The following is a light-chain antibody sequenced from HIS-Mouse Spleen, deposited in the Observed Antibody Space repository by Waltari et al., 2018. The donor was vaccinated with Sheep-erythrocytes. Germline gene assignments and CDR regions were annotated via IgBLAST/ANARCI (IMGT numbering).Light chain of an antibody. CDR3: QQYDNLLT. V-gene: IGKV1-33*01. Sequence: DIQMTQSPSSLSASVGDRVTIICQASQDISNYLNWYQQKPGEAPKLLIYDASNLETGVPSRFSGSGSGTDFTFTISSLQPEDIATYYCQQYDNLLTFGGGTKVEIK. J-gene: IGKJ4*01. CDR2: DAS. CDR1: QDISNY.